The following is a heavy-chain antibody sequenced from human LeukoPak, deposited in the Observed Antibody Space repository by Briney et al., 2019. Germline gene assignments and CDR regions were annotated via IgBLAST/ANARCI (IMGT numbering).Heavy chain of an antibody. V-gene: IGHV3-7*01. CDR2: IKQDGSEK. Sequence: GGSLTLSCAASGFTFSSYLMSWVRQAPGKGLEWVANIKQDGSEKYYVDSVKGRFTISRDNAKNSVYLQMNSLRAEDTAVYYCARSRWYRAVNYFDYWGQGTLVTVSS. CDR3: ARSRWYRAVNYFDY. D-gene: IGHD6-13*01. CDR1: GFTFSSYL. J-gene: IGHJ4*02.